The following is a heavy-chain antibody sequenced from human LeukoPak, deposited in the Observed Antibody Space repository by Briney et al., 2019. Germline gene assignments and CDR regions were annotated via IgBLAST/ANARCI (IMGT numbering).Heavy chain of an antibody. D-gene: IGHD2-2*01. V-gene: IGHV1-8*01. CDR2: MNPNSGNT. CDR1: GYTFTIYD. J-gene: IGHJ6*03. Sequence: ASVSVSGKASGYTFTIYDINWVRQATGQGVEWRGWMNPNSGNTGYAQKFQSRVAMTRNTSISTAYMELSSLRSGDTAVYYCAREGYCSSTSCPYYYYYMDVWGKGTTVTVSS. CDR3: AREGYCSSTSCPYYYYYMDV.